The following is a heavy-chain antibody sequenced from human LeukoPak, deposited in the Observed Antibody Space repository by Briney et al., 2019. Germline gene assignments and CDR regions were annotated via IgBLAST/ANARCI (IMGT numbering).Heavy chain of an antibody. V-gene: IGHV5-51*01. J-gene: IGHJ3*02. CDR2: IYPGDSET. D-gene: IGHD1-1*01. CDR1: GDSFTSYW. Sequence: GECLKISCKASGDSFTSYWVAWVRQMPGKGLEWMVIIYPGDSETRYSPSFQGQVTISADKSISTAYLQWSNLKPSDTAMYYCARQSGNADDAFDIWGQGTMVTVSS. CDR3: ARQSGNADDAFDI.